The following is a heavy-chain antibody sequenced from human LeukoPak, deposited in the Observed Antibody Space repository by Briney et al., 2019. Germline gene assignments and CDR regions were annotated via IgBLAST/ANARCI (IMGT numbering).Heavy chain of an antibody. Sequence: QPGRSLRLSCAASGFTFSSYGLHWVRQAPGKGLEWVAVIWYDGSNKYYADSVKGRFTISRDNSKNTLYLQMNSLRAEDTALYYCAKGRYDSSGPANTFDYWGQGTLVTVSS. V-gene: IGHV3-33*06. CDR2: IWYDGSNK. CDR3: AKGRYDSSGPANTFDY. D-gene: IGHD3-22*01. J-gene: IGHJ4*02. CDR1: GFTFSSYG.